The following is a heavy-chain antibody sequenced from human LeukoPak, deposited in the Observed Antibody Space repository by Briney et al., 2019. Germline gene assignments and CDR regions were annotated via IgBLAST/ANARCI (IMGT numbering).Heavy chain of an antibody. CDR1: LYTFIAYY. D-gene: IGHD5/OR15-5a*01. CDR2: INPNSGGT. Sequence: GASVKVSCKAPLYTFIAYYMHWGRQAPGQGLGWMGWINPNSGGTNYAQKFQGTVTMTRDTSISTVYMELSRLRSDDTAVYYFARVLRGLKGYWYFDLWGRGTLVTVFS. CDR3: ARVLRGLKGYWYFDL. V-gene: IGHV1-2*02. J-gene: IGHJ2*01.